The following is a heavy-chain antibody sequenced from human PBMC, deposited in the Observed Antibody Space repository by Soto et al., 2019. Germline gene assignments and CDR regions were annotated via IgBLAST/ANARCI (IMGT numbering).Heavy chain of an antibody. J-gene: IGHJ6*03. Sequence: SAKVSWAACGYTFTGYYMCWVRQANEKGLEWMGWINPNSGGTNYAQKFQGWVTMTRDTSISTAYMELSRLRSDDTAVYYCARESRVDFWSGYVYYYYYYMDVWGKGTTVTVSS. CDR1: GYTFTGYY. D-gene: IGHD3-3*01. V-gene: IGHV1-2*04. CDR2: INPNSGGT. CDR3: ARESRVDFWSGYVYYYYYYMDV.